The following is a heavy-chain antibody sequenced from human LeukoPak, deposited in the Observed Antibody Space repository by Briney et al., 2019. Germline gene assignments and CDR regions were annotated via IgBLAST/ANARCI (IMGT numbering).Heavy chain of an antibody. CDR3: ARHDYDFWSGSIRYFDY. J-gene: IGHJ4*02. CDR1: GGSISSSSYY. Sequence: SETLSLTCTVSGGSISSSSYYWGWIRQPPGKGLEWIGSIYYSGSTYYNPSLKSRVTISVDTSKNQFSLKLSSVTAADTAVYYCARHDYDFWSGSIRYFDYWGQGTLVTVSS. V-gene: IGHV4-39*01. CDR2: IYYSGST. D-gene: IGHD3-3*01.